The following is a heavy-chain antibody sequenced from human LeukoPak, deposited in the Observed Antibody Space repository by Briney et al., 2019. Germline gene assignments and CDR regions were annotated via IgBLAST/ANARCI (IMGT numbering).Heavy chain of an antibody. CDR2: INPNSGGT. Sequence: GASVKVCCKASGYTFTGYYMHWVRQAPGQGLEWMGWINPNSGGTNYAQKFQGRVTMTRDTSISTAYMELSRLRSDDTAVYYCARVGGYFDWLLYYYWGQGTLVTVSS. V-gene: IGHV1-2*02. J-gene: IGHJ4*02. CDR1: GYTFTGYY. CDR3: ARVGGYFDWLLYYY. D-gene: IGHD3-9*01.